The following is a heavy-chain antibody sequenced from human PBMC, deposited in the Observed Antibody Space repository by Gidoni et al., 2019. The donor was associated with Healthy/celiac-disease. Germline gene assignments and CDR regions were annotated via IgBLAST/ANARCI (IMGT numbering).Heavy chain of an antibody. D-gene: IGHD2-15*01. CDR3: ARALGRARVVGVDY. J-gene: IGHJ4*02. Sequence: QVQLQESGPGLVQPSETLSLTCTVSGGSISSYYWSWTRQPPGKGLEWIGYIYSSGSTNYNPSLKSRVTISVDTSKNQFSLKLSSVTAADTAVYYCARALGRARVVGVDYWGQGTLVTVSS. CDR2: IYSSGST. V-gene: IGHV4-59*01. CDR1: GGSISSYY.